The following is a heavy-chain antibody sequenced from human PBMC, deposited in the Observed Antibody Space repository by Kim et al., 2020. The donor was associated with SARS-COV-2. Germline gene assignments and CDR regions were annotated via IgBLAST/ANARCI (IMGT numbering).Heavy chain of an antibody. Sequence: SETLSLTCAVSGGSISSSNWWSWVRQPPGKGLEWIGEIYHSGSTNYNPSLKSRVTISVDKSKNQFSLKLSSVTAADTAVYYCARDKGKLEQPFDYWGQGTLVTVSS. D-gene: IGHD1-1*01. CDR1: GGSISSSNW. CDR3: ARDKGKLEQPFDY. V-gene: IGHV4-4*02. CDR2: IYHSGST. J-gene: IGHJ4*02.